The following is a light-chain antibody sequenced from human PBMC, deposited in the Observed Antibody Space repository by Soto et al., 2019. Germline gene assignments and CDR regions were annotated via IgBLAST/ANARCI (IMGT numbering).Light chain of an antibody. CDR3: HQYGLLPRHP. Sequence: EIVLTQSPVTLSLSPGESATLSCRASESVNSNYLAWYQQKPGQAPRLLIFGASSRATGIPNRFSGSRSGTDFTLTISGLEPEDFAVYYCHQYGLLPRHPFGQGTKLEIK. V-gene: IGKV3-20*01. CDR2: GAS. J-gene: IGKJ2*01. CDR1: ESVNSNY.